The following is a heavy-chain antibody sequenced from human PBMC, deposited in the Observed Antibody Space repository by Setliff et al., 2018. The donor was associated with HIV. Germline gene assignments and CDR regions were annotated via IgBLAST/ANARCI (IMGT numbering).Heavy chain of an antibody. V-gene: IGHV4-31*01. CDR1: GGSISSGVFY. D-gene: IGHD3-10*01. Sequence: ASETLSLTCNVSGGSISSGVFYWNWVRQHPGKGLEWIGYIHYSGSTYYNPSLKSPVSMSVDTSKNQFSLNVSSVTAAETAVYYCARASAERSSVRGLGIAFEIWGHGTMVTVSS. CDR2: IHYSGST. J-gene: IGHJ3*02. CDR3: ARASAERSSVRGLGIAFEI.